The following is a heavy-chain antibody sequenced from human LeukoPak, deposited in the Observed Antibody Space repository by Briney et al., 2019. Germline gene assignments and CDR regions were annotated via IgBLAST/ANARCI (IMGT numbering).Heavy chain of an antibody. V-gene: IGHV3-53*01. J-gene: IGHJ4*02. CDR1: GFTVSSNY. CDR2: IYSGGGI. Sequence: PGGSLRLSCAASGFTVSSNYMSWVRQAPGKGLEWVSLIYSGGGIYYADSVKGRFTISRDNSKNTLYLQMNSLRAEDTAVYYCARAGGLRIAVAPIDCWGQGTLVTVSS. D-gene: IGHD6-19*01. CDR3: ARAGGLRIAVAPIDC.